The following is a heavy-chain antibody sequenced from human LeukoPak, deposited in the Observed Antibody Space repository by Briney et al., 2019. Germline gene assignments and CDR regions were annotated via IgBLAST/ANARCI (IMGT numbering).Heavy chain of an antibody. CDR1: GGSISSYY. V-gene: IGHV4-59*01. CDR2: IYYSGST. CDR3: ARDPYDSSGYYAHYFDY. Sequence: SETLSLTCTVSGGSISSYYWSWIRQPAGKGLEWIGYIYYSGSTNYNPSLKSRVTISVDTSKNQFSLKLSSVTAADTAVYYCARDPYDSSGYYAHYFDYWGQGTLVTVSS. J-gene: IGHJ4*02. D-gene: IGHD3-22*01.